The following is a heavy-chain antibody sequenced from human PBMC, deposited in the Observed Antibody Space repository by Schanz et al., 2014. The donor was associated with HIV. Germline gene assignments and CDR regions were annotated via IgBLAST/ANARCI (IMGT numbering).Heavy chain of an antibody. V-gene: IGHV4-34*01. CDR2: INHSGKT. CDR3: ARAPSLDYYDSSGPNSDYFDT. D-gene: IGHD3-22*01. Sequence: QVQLQQWGAGLLKPSETLSLTCAVYGGSFSGNFWTWIRQPPGRGLEWIGEINHSGKTNYNASLRSRVPISVDPSKNQFSLRVTSVTAADTGVYYCARAPSLDYYDSSGPNSDYFDTWGPGSLVIVSS. CDR1: GGSFSGNF. J-gene: IGHJ4*02.